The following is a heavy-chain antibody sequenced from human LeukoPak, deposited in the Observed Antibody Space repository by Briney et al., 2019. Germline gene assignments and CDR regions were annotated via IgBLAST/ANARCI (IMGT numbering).Heavy chain of an antibody. CDR2: IYPDDSDI. D-gene: IGHD5-18*01. J-gene: IGHJ3*02. V-gene: IGHV5-51*01. Sequence: GESLKISRKGSGYRFTNYWIGWVRQMPGKGLECMGIIYPDDSDIRYSPSFQGQVTISADKSVITASLQWRRLKASDTAIYYSERHTRGVHTALVQAAFDIWGQGTRVTVSS. CDR1: GYRFTNYW. CDR3: ERHTRGVHTALVQAAFDI.